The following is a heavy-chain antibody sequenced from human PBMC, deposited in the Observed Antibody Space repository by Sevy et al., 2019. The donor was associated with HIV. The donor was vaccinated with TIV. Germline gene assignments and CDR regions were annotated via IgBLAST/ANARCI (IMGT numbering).Heavy chain of an antibody. Sequence: ASVKVSCKASGYTFTGYYMHWVRQAPGQGLEWMGWINPNSGGTNYAQKFQGRVTMTRDTSISTAYMELSRLRSDDTAVYYCPRGDPRDGYSSCAFDIWGQGTMVTVSS. D-gene: IGHD2-15*01. CDR2: INPNSGGT. CDR1: GYTFTGYY. V-gene: IGHV1-2*02. CDR3: PRGDPRDGYSSCAFDI. J-gene: IGHJ3*02.